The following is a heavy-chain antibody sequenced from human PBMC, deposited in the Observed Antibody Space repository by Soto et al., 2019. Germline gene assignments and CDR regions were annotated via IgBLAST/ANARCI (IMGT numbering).Heavy chain of an antibody. V-gene: IGHV3-30-3*01. CDR1: GFTFSSYA. D-gene: IGHD3-22*01. Sequence: QVQLVESGGGVVQPGRSLRLSCAASGFTFSSYAMHWVRQAPGKGLEWVAVISYDGSNKYYADSVKGRFTISRDNSKNTLYLQMNSLRAEDTAVYYCARGAASGYYLVSYYHGMDVWGQGTTVTVSS. CDR2: ISYDGSNK. J-gene: IGHJ6*02. CDR3: ARGAASGYYLVSYYHGMDV.